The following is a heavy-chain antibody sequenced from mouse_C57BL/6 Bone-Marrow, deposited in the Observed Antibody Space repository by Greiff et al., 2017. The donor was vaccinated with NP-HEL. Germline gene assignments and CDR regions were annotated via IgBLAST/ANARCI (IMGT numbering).Heavy chain of an antibody. CDR2: IHPNSGST. D-gene: IGHD1-3*01. V-gene: IGHV1-64*01. CDR3: ATRGSSAWFAY. Sequence: QVQLQQPGAELVKPGASVKLSCKASGYTFTSYWMHWVKQRPGQGLEWIGMIHPNSGSTNYNEKFKSKATLTVDKSSSTAYMQLSSLTSEDSAVYYGATRGSSAWFAYWGQGTLVTGSA. J-gene: IGHJ3*01. CDR1: GYTFTSYW.